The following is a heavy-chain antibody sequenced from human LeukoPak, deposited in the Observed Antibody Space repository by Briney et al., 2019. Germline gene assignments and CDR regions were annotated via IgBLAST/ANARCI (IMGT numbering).Heavy chain of an antibody. Sequence: QPGGSLRLSCAASGFTVSTYYMSWVRQAPGKGLEWVSIIYSGGSTYYADSVKDRFTISKDNSKSMLYLQMNGLRAEDTAVYYCTRAGQWTYGFQDYWGQGTLVTVSS. CDR1: GFTVSTYY. CDR3: TRAGQWTYGFQDY. CDR2: IYSGGST. V-gene: IGHV3-66*01. J-gene: IGHJ4*02. D-gene: IGHD3-10*01.